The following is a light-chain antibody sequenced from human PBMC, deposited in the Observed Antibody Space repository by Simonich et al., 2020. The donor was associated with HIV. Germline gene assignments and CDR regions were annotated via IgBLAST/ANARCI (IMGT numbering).Light chain of an antibody. CDR2: KAS. V-gene: IGKV1-5*03. CDR1: QSISSW. CDR3: QQYNGYSVM. J-gene: IGKJ1*01. Sequence: DIQMTQSPSTLSASVGERVTITCRASQSISSWLAWYQQKPGKAPKLLIYKASSLESGVPSRFSGSGSGTEFNLTISSLQPDDFATYYCQQYNGYSVMFGQGTKVEFK.